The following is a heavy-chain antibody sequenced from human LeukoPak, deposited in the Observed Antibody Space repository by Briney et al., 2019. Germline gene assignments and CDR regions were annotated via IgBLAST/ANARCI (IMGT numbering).Heavy chain of an antibody. CDR2: INHSGST. D-gene: IGHD3-10*01. V-gene: IGHV4-34*01. CDR1: GGSFNGYY. J-gene: IGHJ5*02. CDR3: ARGSMVRGVISAFDP. Sequence: PSETLSLTCAVYGGSFNGYYWSWIRQPRGKGLEWIGEINHSGSTNYNRSLKSRVTISVDTSKNQFSLKLSSVTAADTAVYYCARGSMVRGVISAFDPWGQGTLVTVSS.